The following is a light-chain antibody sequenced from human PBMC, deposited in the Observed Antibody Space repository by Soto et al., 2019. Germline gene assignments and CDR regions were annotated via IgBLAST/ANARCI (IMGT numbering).Light chain of an antibody. CDR1: SSDVGGYNY. CDR2: DVS. V-gene: IGLV2-11*01. Sequence: QSALTQPRSVSGSPGQSVTISCTGTSSDVGGYNYVSWSRQHPGNAPKLMIYDVSKRPSGVPDRFSGSKSGNTASLTISGLQAEDEVDYYCCSYAGSYTYVFGTGTKLTVL. J-gene: IGLJ1*01. CDR3: CSYAGSYTYV.